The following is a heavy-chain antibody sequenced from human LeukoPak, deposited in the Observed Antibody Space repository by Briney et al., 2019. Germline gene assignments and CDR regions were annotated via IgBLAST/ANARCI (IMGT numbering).Heavy chain of an antibody. CDR3: ARATGYYDFWSGYYSAAGNWFDP. V-gene: IGHV4-59*01. Sequence: PSETLSLTCTVSGGSISSYYWSWIRQPPGKGLEWIGYIYYSGSTNYNPSLKSRVTISVDTSKNQFSLKLSSVTAADTAVYYCARATGYYDFWSGYYSAAGNWFDPWGQGTLVTVST. D-gene: IGHD3-3*01. CDR2: IYYSGST. CDR1: GGSISSYY. J-gene: IGHJ5*02.